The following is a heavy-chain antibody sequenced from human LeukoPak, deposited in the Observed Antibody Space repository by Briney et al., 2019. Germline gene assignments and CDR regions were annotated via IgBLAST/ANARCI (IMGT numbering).Heavy chain of an antibody. V-gene: IGHV4-59*01. Sequence: SETLSLTCTVSGDSISTYYWSWLRQPPGNGLEWIGYIHYSGSTNYNPSLKSRVTISVDTSTNQFSLKLTSVTAADTAVYYCARGPEDYFDYWGQGTLVTVSS. D-gene: IGHD1-14*01. J-gene: IGHJ4*02. CDR3: ARGPEDYFDY. CDR1: GDSISTYY. CDR2: IHYSGST.